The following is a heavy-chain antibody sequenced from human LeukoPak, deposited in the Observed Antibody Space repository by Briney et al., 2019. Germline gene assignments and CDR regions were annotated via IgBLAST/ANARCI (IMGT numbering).Heavy chain of an antibody. CDR2: IYYSGST. V-gene: IGHV4-39*01. D-gene: IGHD6-19*01. Sequence: SETLSLTCTVSGGSISSSSYYWGWIRQPPGKGLEWIGSIYYSGSTYYNPSLKSRVTISVDTSKNQFSLKLSSVTAADTAVYYCARHGIAVAGTRSYFDYWGQGTLVTVSS. CDR3: ARHGIAVAGTRSYFDY. J-gene: IGHJ4*02. CDR1: GGSISSSSYY.